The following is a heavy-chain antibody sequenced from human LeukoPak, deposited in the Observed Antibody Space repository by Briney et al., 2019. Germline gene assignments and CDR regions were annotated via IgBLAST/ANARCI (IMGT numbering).Heavy chain of an antibody. CDR3: ARLGSSSSALYYYYMDV. J-gene: IGHJ6*03. CDR1: GGSISSYY. Sequence: SETLSLTCTVSGGSISSYYWSWIRQPPGKGLEWIGYIYTSGSTNYNPPLKSRVTISVDTSKNQFSLKLSSVTAADTAVYYCARLGSSSSALYYYYMDVWGKGTTVTVSS. D-gene: IGHD6-6*01. V-gene: IGHV4-4*09. CDR2: IYTSGST.